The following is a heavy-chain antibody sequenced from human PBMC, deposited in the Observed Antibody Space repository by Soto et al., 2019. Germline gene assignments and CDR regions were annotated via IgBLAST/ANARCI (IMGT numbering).Heavy chain of an antibody. Sequence: PSETLSLSCTVSGGSISSYFCSWIRQPAGKGLEWIGRIYTSGSTNYNPSLKSRVTMSVDTSKNQFSLKLSSVTAADTAVYYCARESKVVTLRNCDIWGQGTMV. CDR1: GGSISSYF. D-gene: IGHD2-21*02. CDR3: ARESKVVTLRNCDI. V-gene: IGHV4-4*07. CDR2: IYTSGST. J-gene: IGHJ3*02.